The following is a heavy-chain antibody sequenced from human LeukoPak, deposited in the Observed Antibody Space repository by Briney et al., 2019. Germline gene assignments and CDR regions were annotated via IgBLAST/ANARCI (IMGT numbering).Heavy chain of an antibody. V-gene: IGHV4-30-4*01. D-gene: IGHD3-10*01. CDR2: IYYSGST. Sequence: SETLSLTCTVSGGSISSGDYYWSWIRQPPGKGLEWIGYIYYSGSTYYNPSLKSRVTISVDTSKNQFSLKLSSVTAADTAVYYCARVGITMVRGVTHNWFDPWGQGTLVTVSS. CDR1: GGSISSGDYY. J-gene: IGHJ5*02. CDR3: ARVGITMVRGVTHNWFDP.